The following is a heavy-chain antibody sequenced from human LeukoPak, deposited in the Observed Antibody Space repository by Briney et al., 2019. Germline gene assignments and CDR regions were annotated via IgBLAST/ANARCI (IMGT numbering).Heavy chain of an antibody. CDR1: GGSISSSSYY. J-gene: IGHJ4*02. CDR2: IYYSGST. Sequence: PSETLSLTCTVSGGSISSSSYYWGWIRQPPGKGLEWIGSIYYSGSTYYNPSLESRVTISVDTSKNQFSLKLSSVTAADTAVYYCARHTFDWLHIPAFDYWGQGTLVTVSS. CDR3: ARHTFDWLHIPAFDY. D-gene: IGHD3-9*01. V-gene: IGHV4-39*01.